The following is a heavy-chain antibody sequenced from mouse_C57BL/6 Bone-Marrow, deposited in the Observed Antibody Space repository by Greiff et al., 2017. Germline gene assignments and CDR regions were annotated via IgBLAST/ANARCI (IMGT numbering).Heavy chain of an antibody. D-gene: IGHD1-1*01. J-gene: IGHJ4*01. Sequence: EVQLQESGPGLVKPSQSLSLTCSVTGYSITSGYYWNWIRQFPGNKLEWMGYISYDGSNNYNPSLKNRISITRDTSKNQFFLKLNSVTTEDTATYYCARVPFTTVVRDYYAMDYWGQGTSVTVSS. CDR2: ISYDGSN. CDR3: ARVPFTTVVRDYYAMDY. V-gene: IGHV3-6*01. CDR1: GYSITSGYY.